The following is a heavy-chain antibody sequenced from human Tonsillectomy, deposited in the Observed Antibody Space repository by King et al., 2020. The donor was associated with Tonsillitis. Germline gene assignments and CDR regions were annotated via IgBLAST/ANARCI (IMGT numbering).Heavy chain of an antibody. Sequence: VQLVESGGGLVQPGGSLRLSCAASGFTFNTYWMSWVRQAPGKGLEWVANINQDGSEKYYVDSVKGRFTFSRDNAQNSLYLQMDSLRAEDTAVYYCARRDFYDYMDVWGKGTTVTVSS. CDR3: ARRDFYDYMDV. CDR1: GFTFNTYW. J-gene: IGHJ6*03. V-gene: IGHV3-7*03. CDR2: INQDGSEK.